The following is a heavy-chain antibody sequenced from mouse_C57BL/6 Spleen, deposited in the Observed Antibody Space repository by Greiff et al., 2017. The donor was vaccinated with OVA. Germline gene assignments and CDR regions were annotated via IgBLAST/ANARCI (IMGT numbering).Heavy chain of an antibody. Sequence: EVKLVESGPGLVKPSRSLSLTCSVTGYSITSGYYWYWIRQFPGNKLEWMGYISYDGSNNYNPSLKNRISITRDTSKNQIFLKLNSVTTEDTATYYCARDLAGTDYWGQGTTLTVSS. CDR1: GYSITSGYY. V-gene: IGHV3-6*01. CDR3: ARDLAGTDY. J-gene: IGHJ2*01. CDR2: ISYDGSN. D-gene: IGHD4-1*01.